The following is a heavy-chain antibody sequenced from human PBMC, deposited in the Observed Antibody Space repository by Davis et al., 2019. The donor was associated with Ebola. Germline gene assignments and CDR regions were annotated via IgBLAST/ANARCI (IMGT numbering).Heavy chain of an antibody. D-gene: IGHD6-6*01. CDR1: GGSISSSSYY. Sequence: MPSETLSLPFTVSGGSISSSSYYWGWLRQPPGKGLEWIGSLSYSGRTYYNPSLKSRVTISVDTSKNQFSLKLSSVTAADTAVYYCARRGRYSSASEMLLDLDYWGQGTLGTVSA. V-gene: IGHV4-39*01. J-gene: IGHJ4*02. CDR2: LSYSGRT. CDR3: ARRGRYSSASEMLLDLDY.